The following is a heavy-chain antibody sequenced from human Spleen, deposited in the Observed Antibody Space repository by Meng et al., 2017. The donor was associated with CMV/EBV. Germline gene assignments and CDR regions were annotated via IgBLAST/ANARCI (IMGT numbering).Heavy chain of an antibody. CDR1: GYTFTSYG. V-gene: IGHV1-18*01. CDR3: ARREGWFDS. CDR2: TSTYNGIT. J-gene: IGHJ5*01. Sequence: KVSCKASGYTFTSYGISWVRQAPGQRLEWLGWTSTYNGITNYAQNLQDRVTMTTDTSTSTAYMELRRLRYDDTAVYYCARREGWFDSWGQGTLVTVSS.